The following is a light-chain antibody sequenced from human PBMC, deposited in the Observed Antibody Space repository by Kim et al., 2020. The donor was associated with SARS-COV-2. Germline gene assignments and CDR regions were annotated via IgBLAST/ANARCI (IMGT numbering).Light chain of an antibody. J-gene: IGLJ2*01. V-gene: IGLV3-21*03. CDR2: YDS. CDR1: KMEVRS. CDR3: QVFDSSSDQYVV. Sequence: GKTETSTSGGDKMEVRSVHGEQEKPGQAPGLVVHYDSDRPAGIHERFYGDRSGNTDTLTSSRDEAGDEADYYCQVFDSSSDQYVVFGGGTQMTVL.